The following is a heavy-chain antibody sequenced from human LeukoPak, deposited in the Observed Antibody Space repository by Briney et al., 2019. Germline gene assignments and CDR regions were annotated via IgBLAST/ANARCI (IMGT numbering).Heavy chain of an antibody. CDR2: IWYDGSKR. Sequence: PGGSLRLSCAGSGFSFRSFAIHWVRQAPGKGLEWVAVIWYDGSKRYHADSVEGRLTISRDNTKDTAYLQMSSLTVEDTAVYYCAKGVGRDLGTWGQGTLVTVSS. CDR1: GFSFRSFA. V-gene: IGHV3-33*06. CDR3: AKGVGRDLGT. J-gene: IGHJ4*02. D-gene: IGHD1-26*01.